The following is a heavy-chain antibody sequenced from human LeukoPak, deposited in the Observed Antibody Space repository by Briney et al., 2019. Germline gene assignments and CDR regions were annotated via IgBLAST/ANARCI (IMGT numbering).Heavy chain of an antibody. CDR3: AKDKGPYGDYYFDY. CDR2: ISWNSGSI. V-gene: IGHV3-9*01. CDR1: GFTFDDYA. J-gene: IGHJ4*02. D-gene: IGHD4-17*01. Sequence: GRSLRLSCAASGFTFDDYAMHWVRQAPGKGLEWVSGISWNSGSIGYADSVKGRFTNSRDNAKNSLYLQMNSLRAEDTALYYCAKDKGPYGDYYFDYWGQGTLVTVSS.